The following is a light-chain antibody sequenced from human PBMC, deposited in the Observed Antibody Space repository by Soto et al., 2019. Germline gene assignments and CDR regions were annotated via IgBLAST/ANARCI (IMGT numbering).Light chain of an antibody. CDR1: QSVSSY. Sequence: EIVLTQSPATLSSSPGERATVSCRASQSVSSYLAWYQQKPGQAPRLLIYDASNRATGIPARFSGSGSGTDFTLTISSLEPEDFAVYYCQQRSNWPPMYTFGQGNKV. CDR3: QQRSNWPPMYT. V-gene: IGKV3-11*01. J-gene: IGKJ2*01. CDR2: DAS.